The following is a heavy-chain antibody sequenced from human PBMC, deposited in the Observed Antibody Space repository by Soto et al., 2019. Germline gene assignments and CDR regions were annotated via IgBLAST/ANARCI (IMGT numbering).Heavy chain of an antibody. V-gene: IGHV2-5*02. D-gene: IGHD4-17*01. Sequence: SGPTTVNPTQTLKLTCTFSGFSLPTSGVGVGWFRQPPGKALEWLALIYWVDDERYSPSLKSSFTITKDASRNQVGFVITTQDPVHAAAQWSAHMTTVTTFDNWGQGTLVTVSS. CDR3: AHMTTVTTFDN. J-gene: IGHJ4*02. CDR1: GFSLPTSGVG. CDR2: IYWVDDE.